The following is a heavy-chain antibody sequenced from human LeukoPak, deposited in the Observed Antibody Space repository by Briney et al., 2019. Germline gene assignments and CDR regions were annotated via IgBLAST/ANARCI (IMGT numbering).Heavy chain of an antibody. CDR1: GFSFNTAW. CDR3: NTDLPGLGVGEFDF. V-gene: IGHV3-15*01. CDR2: IKTKTDGEST. Sequence: GGSLRLSCAASGFSFNTAWMSWVRQAQGKGLEWVGHIKTKTDGESTDYAAPVKGRFTISRDDSKSTVYLQMNSLKTEDTAVYYCNTDLPGLGVGEFDFWGQGTLVTVSS. D-gene: IGHD3-10*01. J-gene: IGHJ4*02.